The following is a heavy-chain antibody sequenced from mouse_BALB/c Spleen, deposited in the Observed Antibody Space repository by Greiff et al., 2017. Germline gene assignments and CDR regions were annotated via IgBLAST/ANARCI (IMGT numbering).Heavy chain of an antibody. D-gene: IGHD2-14*01. J-gene: IGHJ3*01. V-gene: IGHV1-77*01. CDR3: ARRTYYRYDEEAFAY. CDR1: GYTFTDYY. CDR2: IYPGSGNT. Sequence: QVQLKESGAELARPGASVKLSCKASGYTFTDYYINWVKQRTGQGLEWIGEIYPGSGNTYYNEKFKGKATLTADKSSSTAYMQLSSLTSEDSAVYFCARRTYYRYDEEAFAYWGQGTLVTVSA.